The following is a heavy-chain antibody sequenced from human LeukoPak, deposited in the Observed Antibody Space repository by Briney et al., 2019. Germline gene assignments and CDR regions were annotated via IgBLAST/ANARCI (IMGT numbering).Heavy chain of an antibody. D-gene: IGHD2-15*01. CDR3: AGIRRGSIGYSDFDY. Sequence: RESGPALVKPTQTLTLTCTFSGFSLSTSGMCVSWIRQPPGKALEWLALIAWDDDKYYSTSLKTRLTISKDTSKNQVVLTMTNMDPVDTATYYCAGIRRGSIGYSDFDYWGQGTLVTVSS. CDR1: GFSLSTSGMC. J-gene: IGHJ4*02. V-gene: IGHV2-70*01. CDR2: IAWDDDK.